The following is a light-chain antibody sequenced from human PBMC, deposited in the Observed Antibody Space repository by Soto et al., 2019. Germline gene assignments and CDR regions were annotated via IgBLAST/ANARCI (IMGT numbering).Light chain of an antibody. CDR1: ESLVYSDGNTY. V-gene: IGKV2-30*01. CDR3: VETMHWPWT. Sequence: AVTQSPLSLPVTLGQPASISCRTSESLVYSDGNTYLNWFQQRPGQSPRRLIYKVSNRDSGVPDRFSGSGSGTDFTLKISRVEAEDVGVYYWVETMHWPWTFGQGTKVDVK. CDR2: KVS. J-gene: IGKJ1*01.